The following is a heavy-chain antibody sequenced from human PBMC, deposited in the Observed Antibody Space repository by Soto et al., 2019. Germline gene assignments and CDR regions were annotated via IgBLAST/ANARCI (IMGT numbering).Heavy chain of an antibody. CDR2: INHSGST. V-gene: IGHV4-34*09. Sequence: PSETLSLTCAVYGESFSGYYWSWIRQPPGKGLEWIGEINHSGSTKYILSLKSRVTISIDTSKNQFSLRLNSVTAADTAVYYCARSGYSSSDFDPWGQGTLVTVSS. D-gene: IGHD6-13*01. CDR3: ARSGYSSSDFDP. J-gene: IGHJ5*02. CDR1: GESFSGYY.